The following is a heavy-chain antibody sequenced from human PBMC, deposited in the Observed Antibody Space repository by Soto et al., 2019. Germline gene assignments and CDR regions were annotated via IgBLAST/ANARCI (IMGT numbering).Heavy chain of an antibody. CDR2: IYSGGST. V-gene: IGHV3-66*01. CDR3: ARSPQSYAVS. J-gene: IGHJ5*02. D-gene: IGHD1-26*01. Sequence: GGSLRLSCAASGFTVSSNYMSWARQAPGKGLEWVSVIYSGGSTYYADSVKGRFTISRDNSKNTLYLQMNSLRAEDTAVYYCARSPQSYAVSWGQGTLVTVSS. CDR1: GFTVSSNY.